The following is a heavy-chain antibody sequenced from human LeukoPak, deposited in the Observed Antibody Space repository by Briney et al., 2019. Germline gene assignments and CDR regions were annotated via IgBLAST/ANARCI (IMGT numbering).Heavy chain of an antibody. D-gene: IGHD3-22*01. CDR1: GGTFSSYA. V-gene: IGHV1-69*01. Sequence: SVKVSCKASGGTFSSYAISWVRHAPGQGLEWMGGIIPIFGTANYAQKFQGRVTITADESTSTAYMELSSLRSEDTAVYYCARGDSSGYYMDYWGQGILVTVSS. CDR3: ARGDSSGYYMDY. CDR2: IIPIFGTA. J-gene: IGHJ4*02.